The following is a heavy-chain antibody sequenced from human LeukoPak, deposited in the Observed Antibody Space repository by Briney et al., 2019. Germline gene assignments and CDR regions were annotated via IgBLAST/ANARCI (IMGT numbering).Heavy chain of an antibody. CDR2: INPSGGST. CDR3: ARGPRDSSGWYYYFDY. V-gene: IGHV1-46*01. J-gene: IGHJ4*02. Sequence: ASVKVSCMASGYTFTDYYMHWVRQAPGQGLEWMGIINPSGGSTSYAQKFQGRVTMTRDMSTRTVYMELSSLRSEDTAVYYCARGPRDSSGWYYYFDYWGQGTLVTVSS. D-gene: IGHD6-19*01. CDR1: GYTFTDYY.